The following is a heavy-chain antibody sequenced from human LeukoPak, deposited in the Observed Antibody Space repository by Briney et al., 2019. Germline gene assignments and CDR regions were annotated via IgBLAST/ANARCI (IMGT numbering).Heavy chain of an antibody. CDR3: ARKVAHYYYESSGFPFDY. J-gene: IGHJ4*02. Sequence: PGGSLRLSCAASGFTFSSYEMNWVRQAPGKGLEWVSYISSSGSTIYYADSVKGRFTISRDNAKNSLYLQMNSLRAEDTAVYYFARKVAHYYYESSGFPFDYWGQGPRVTVSS. CDR1: GFTFSSYE. CDR2: ISSSGSTI. V-gene: IGHV3-48*03. D-gene: IGHD3-22*01.